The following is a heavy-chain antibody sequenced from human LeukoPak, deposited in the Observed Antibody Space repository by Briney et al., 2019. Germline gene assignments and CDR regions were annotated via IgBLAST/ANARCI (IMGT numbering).Heavy chain of an antibody. CDR3: ARPASVSSGRYGMDV. CDR1: GYTFTGYY. V-gene: IGHV1-2*02. CDR2: INPNSGGT. D-gene: IGHD6-19*01. J-gene: IGHJ6*02. Sequence: ASVKVSCKASGYTFTGYYMHWVRQAPGQGLEWMGWINPNSGGTNYAQKFQGRVTMTRDTSISTAYTELSRLRSDDTAVYYCARPASVSSGRYGMDVWGQGTTVTVSS.